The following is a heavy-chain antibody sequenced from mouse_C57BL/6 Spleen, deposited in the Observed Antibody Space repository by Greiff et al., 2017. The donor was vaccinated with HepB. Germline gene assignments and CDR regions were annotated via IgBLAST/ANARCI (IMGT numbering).Heavy chain of an antibody. CDR1: GFTFSDYY. V-gene: IGHV5-16*01. CDR3: ARGYYGSSSYYFDY. D-gene: IGHD1-1*01. Sequence: EVQLQESEGGLVQPGSSMKLSCTASGFTFSDYYMAWVRQVPEKGLEWVANINYDGSSTYYLDSLKSRFIISRDNAKNILYLQMSSLKSEDTATYYWARGYYGSSSYYFDYWGQGTTLTVSS. J-gene: IGHJ2*01. CDR2: INYDGSST.